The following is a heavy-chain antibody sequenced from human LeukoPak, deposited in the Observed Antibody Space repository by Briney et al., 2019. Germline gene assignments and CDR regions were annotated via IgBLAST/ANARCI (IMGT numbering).Heavy chain of an antibody. J-gene: IGHJ4*02. CDR3: AKDSGGSGAYFDY. D-gene: IGHD2-15*01. Sequence: GGSLRLSCAASGFTVSSNYMSWVRQAPGKGLEWVSVIYSGGSTYYADSVKGRFTISRDNSKNTLYLQMNSLRAEDTAVYYCAKDSGGSGAYFDYWGQGTLVTVSS. CDR1: GFTVSSNY. V-gene: IGHV3-53*05. CDR2: IYSGGST.